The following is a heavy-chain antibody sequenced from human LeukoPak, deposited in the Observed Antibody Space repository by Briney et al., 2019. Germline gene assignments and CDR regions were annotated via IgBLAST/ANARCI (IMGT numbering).Heavy chain of an antibody. V-gene: IGHV3-33*01. D-gene: IGHD3-22*01. CDR3: ARSSGYRNDAFDI. Sequence: GGSLRLSCAASGFTFSSYGMHWVRQAPGKGLEWVAVIWYDGSNKYYADSAKGRFTISRDNSKNTLYLQMNSLRAEDTAVYYAARSSGYRNDAFDIWGQGTMVTVSS. J-gene: IGHJ3*02. CDR1: GFTFSSYG. CDR2: IWYDGSNK.